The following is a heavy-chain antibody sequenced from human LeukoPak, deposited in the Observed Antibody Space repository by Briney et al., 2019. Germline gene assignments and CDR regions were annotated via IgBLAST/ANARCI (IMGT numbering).Heavy chain of an antibody. V-gene: IGHV4-4*07. D-gene: IGHD2-8*01. CDR1: GGSISSYY. Sequence: KPSETLSLTCTVSGGSISSYYWSWIRQPAGKGLEWSGRIYTSGNTNYNPALKRRVTMSVDTSKNQFSLKLSSVTAADTAVYYCAREPYCTNGVCSAYWGQGTLVTVSS. CDR3: AREPYCTNGVCSAY. J-gene: IGHJ4*02. CDR2: IYTSGNT.